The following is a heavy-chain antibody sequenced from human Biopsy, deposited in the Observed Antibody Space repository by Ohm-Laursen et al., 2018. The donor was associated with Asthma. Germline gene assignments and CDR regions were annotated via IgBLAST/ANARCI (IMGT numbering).Heavy chain of an antibody. CDR3: AREKAYGSGSWYGMDV. D-gene: IGHD3-10*01. CDR1: GGSFTHYF. J-gene: IGHJ6*02. Sequence: TLSLTCAISGGSFTHYFWMWVRQYPEKGLEWIGYIYHSGTTFYNPSLKSRVSMSVDTSKNQVSLKLSSVTAADTAVYYCAREKAYGSGSWYGMDVWGHGTRSPSP. V-gene: IGHV4-31*11. CDR2: IYHSGTT.